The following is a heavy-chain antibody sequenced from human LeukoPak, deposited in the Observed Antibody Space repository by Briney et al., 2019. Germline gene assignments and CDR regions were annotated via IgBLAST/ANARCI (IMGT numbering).Heavy chain of an antibody. CDR3: ARAVLLQQWLFPSFDY. J-gene: IGHJ4*02. CDR2: ISSSSSYI. CDR1: GFTFSSYS. D-gene: IGHD6-19*01. Sequence: PGGSLRLSCAASGFTFSSYSMNWVRQAPGKGLEWVSSISSSSSYIYYADSVKGRFTISRDNAKNSLYLQMNSLRAEGTAVYYCARAVLLQQWLFPSFDYWAREPWSPSPQ. V-gene: IGHV3-21*01.